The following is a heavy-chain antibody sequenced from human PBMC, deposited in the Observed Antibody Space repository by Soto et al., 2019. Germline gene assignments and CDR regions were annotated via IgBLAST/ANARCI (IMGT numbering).Heavy chain of an antibody. D-gene: IGHD1-1*01. V-gene: IGHV4-30-2*03. CDR2: IYHSGRT. CDR3: ARQRTTLVTQAYVDD. CDR1: AQSISNNGSS. J-gene: IGHJ4*02. Sequence: SLTCIAAAQSISNNGSSWGWIRQPPGKGLEWIGSIYHSGRTYYNPSLKSRVSISIDTSKNQFSLKLSSVTAADTAMYYCARQRTTLVTQAYVDDWGKG.